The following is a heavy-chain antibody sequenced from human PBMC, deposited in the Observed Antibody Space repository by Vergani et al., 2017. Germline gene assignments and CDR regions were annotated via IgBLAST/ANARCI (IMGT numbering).Heavy chain of an antibody. D-gene: IGHD5-18*01. CDR1: GFTFSTYG. Sequence: QVQLVESGGGVVQPGRSLRLSCAASGFTFSTYGMHWVRQAPGKGLEWVAVISYDGSNKYYADSLKGRFTISRDNSKNTLYLQMNSLRAEDTAVYYCAKTLVDTAPDYYYYMDVWGKGTTVTVSS. CDR2: ISYDGSNK. J-gene: IGHJ6*03. V-gene: IGHV3-30*18. CDR3: AKTLVDTAPDYYYYMDV.